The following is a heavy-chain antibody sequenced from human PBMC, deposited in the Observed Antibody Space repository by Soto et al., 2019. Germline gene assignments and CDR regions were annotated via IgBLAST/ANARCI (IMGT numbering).Heavy chain of an antibody. J-gene: IGHJ6*02. CDR3: VRAAGYSGNDYVYYYGMDV. CDR1: GFTFRNYG. V-gene: IGHV3-33*01. CDR2: VWYDGGNK. Sequence: QVQLVESGGGVVQPGRSLRLSCAASGFTFRNYGMHWVRQAPAKGLEWVALVWYDGGNKNYVDSVKGRFTISRDKSKNTLYLQMNSLRAEDTAVYYCVRAAGYSGNDYVYYYGMDVWGQGTTVTVSS. D-gene: IGHD5-12*01.